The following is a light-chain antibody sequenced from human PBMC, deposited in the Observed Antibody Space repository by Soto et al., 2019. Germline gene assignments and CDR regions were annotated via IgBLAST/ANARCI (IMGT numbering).Light chain of an antibody. CDR2: AAS. J-gene: IGKJ4*01. V-gene: IGKV1-6*01. Sequence: AIQMTQSPSALSASVGDRVTITCRASQGIRNDLGWYQQKPGKAPKLLIYAASSLQSGVPSRFSGSGSGTDFTLTIGSLQPEDFATYYCLQDYNYPLTFGGGTKVDIK. CDR1: QGIRND. CDR3: LQDYNYPLT.